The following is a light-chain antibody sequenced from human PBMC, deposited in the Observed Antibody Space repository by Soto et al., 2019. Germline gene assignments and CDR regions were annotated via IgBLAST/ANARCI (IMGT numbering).Light chain of an antibody. V-gene: IGLV1-51*02. CDR1: SSNTGNNY. Sequence: QSVLTQPPSVSAAPGQEVSISCSGSSSNTGNNYVCWYQQLPGTAPKLLIYGDNRRPSGIPDRFSASKSGNTASLTVSGLQAEDEADYYCSSYAGSNNLEFGGGTKLTVL. J-gene: IGLJ3*02. CDR3: SSYAGSNNLE. CDR2: GDN.